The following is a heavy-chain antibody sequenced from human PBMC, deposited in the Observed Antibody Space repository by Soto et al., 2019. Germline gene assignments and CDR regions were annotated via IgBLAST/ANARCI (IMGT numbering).Heavy chain of an antibody. CDR2: IYSGGTT. Sequence: GGSLRLSCAVAGFPVSNNYMSWVRQAPGKGLEWVSVIYSGGTTYYGDSVKGRFTISKDNSKNTLFLQMHSLRAEDSAVYYCASYYCSRGSCYLDYWGQGTLVTVSS. J-gene: IGHJ4*02. CDR3: ASYYCSRGSCYLDY. V-gene: IGHV3-66*01. D-gene: IGHD2-15*01. CDR1: GFPVSNNY.